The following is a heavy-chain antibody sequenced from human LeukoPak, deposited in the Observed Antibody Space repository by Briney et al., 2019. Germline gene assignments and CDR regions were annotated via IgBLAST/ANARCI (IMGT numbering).Heavy chain of an antibody. J-gene: IGHJ4*02. V-gene: IGHV4-34*01. CDR3: ARRSGVPAAIRLAYFDY. Sequence: PSETLSLTCAVYGGSFSGYYWSWIRQPPGKGLEWIGEINHSGSTNYNPSLKSRVTISVDTSKNQFSLKLSSVTAEDTAVYYCARRSGVPAAIRLAYFDYWGQGTLVTVSS. CDR1: GGSFSGYY. D-gene: IGHD2-2*02. CDR2: INHSGST.